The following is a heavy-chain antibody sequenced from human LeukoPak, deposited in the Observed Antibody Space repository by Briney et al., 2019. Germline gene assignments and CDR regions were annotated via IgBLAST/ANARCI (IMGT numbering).Heavy chain of an antibody. CDR1: GFTFSSYA. D-gene: IGHD6-6*01. CDR2: ISYDGSNK. CDR3: ARGRDSSSSGLFYYYYGMDV. J-gene: IGHJ6*02. Sequence: GGSLRLSCAASGFTFSSYAMHWVRQAPGKGLEWVAVISYDGSNKYYADSVKGRFTISRDNAKNSLYLQMNSLRAEDTAVYYCARGRDSSSSGLFYYYYGMDVWGQGTTVTVSS. V-gene: IGHV3-30-3*01.